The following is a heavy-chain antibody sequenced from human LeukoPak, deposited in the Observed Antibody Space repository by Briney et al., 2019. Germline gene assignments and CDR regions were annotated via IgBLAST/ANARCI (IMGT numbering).Heavy chain of an antibody. CDR3: TTIRGFCSGRSCLGY. CDR1: GFTFSHAW. J-gene: IGHJ4*02. D-gene: IGHD2-15*01. CDR2: IKSKTDGGTT. V-gene: IGHV3-15*01. Sequence: GGSLRLSCAVSGFTFSHAWMSWVRQAPGKGLEWVGRIKSKTDGGTTDYAAPVKGRFTISRDDSKNTLYLQMNSLKSEDTAVYYCTTIRGFCSGRSCLGYWGQGTLVTVSS.